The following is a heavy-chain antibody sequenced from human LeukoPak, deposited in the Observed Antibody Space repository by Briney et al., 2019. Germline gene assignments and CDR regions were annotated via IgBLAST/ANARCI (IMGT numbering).Heavy chain of an antibody. CDR3: APRPRYCSSTSCP. Sequence: GGSLRLSCAASGFTFSGFAMNWVRQAPGKGLEWISYISSSGSTVYYADSVKGRFTISRDNAKNSLYLQMNSLRAEDTALYYCAPRPRYCSSTSCPWGQGTLVTVSS. CDR1: GFTFSGFA. V-gene: IGHV3-48*03. J-gene: IGHJ5*02. D-gene: IGHD2-2*01. CDR2: ISSSGSTV.